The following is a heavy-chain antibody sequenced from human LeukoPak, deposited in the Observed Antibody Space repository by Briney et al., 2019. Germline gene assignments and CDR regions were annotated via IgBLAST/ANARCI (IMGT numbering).Heavy chain of an antibody. CDR2: IYTSGST. V-gene: IGHV4-4*07. D-gene: IGHD6-6*01. CDR1: GGSISSYY. J-gene: IGHJ6*03. CDR3: ARHLPYSSSSQDYYYYMDV. Sequence: SETLSLTCTVSGGSISSYYWSWIRQPAGKGLEWIGRIYTSGSTNYNPSLKSRVTISVDTSKNQFSLKLSSVTAADTAVYYCARHLPYSSSSQDYYYYMDVWGKGTTVTVSS.